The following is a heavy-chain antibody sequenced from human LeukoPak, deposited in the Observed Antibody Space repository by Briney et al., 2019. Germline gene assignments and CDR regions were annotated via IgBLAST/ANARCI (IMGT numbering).Heavy chain of an antibody. Sequence: PSETLSLTCTVSGGSISSSSYNWGWSRQPPGKGLEWIGSIFYRGSTYYNPSLKSRVTISVDTSKNQFSLKLTSVTAADTAVYYCARDPIPDLYGGKVLDYWGQGTLVTVSS. V-gene: IGHV4-39*07. CDR2: IFYRGST. CDR1: GGSISSSSYN. D-gene: IGHD4-23*01. J-gene: IGHJ4*02. CDR3: ARDPIPDLYGGKVLDY.